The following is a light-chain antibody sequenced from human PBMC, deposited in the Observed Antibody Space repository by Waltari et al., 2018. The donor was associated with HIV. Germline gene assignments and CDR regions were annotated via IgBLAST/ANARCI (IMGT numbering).Light chain of an antibody. CDR1: RSAVGTYNY. V-gene: IGLV2-11*01. CDR2: DVN. CDR3: CSYAGSYTWV. Sequence: QSALTQPRSVPGSPGQSVTISCTGTRSAVGTYNYVSWYQQHPGKAPKLMIYDVNKRPSGVPDRFSGSKSGNTASLTISGLQADDEADYYCCSYAGSYTWVFGGGTKLTVL. J-gene: IGLJ3*02.